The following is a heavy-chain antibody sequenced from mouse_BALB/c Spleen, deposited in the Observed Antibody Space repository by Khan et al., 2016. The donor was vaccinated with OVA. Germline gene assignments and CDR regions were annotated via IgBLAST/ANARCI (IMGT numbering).Heavy chain of an antibody. D-gene: IGHD4-1*01. CDR3: TSHLTGSFAY. Sequence: EVELVESGGDLVKPGGSQKLSCAASGFTFRNYGMSWVRQTPDKRLEWVATISSDGTYTYYPDSVKGRFTISRNNAKNTLYLQMSSLKSEDTAMYYCTSHLTGSFAYWGQGTLVTVSA. V-gene: IGHV5-6*01. CDR2: ISSDGTYT. CDR1: GFTFRNYG. J-gene: IGHJ3*01.